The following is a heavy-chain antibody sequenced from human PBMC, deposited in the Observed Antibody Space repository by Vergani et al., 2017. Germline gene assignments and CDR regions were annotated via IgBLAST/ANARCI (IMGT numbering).Heavy chain of an antibody. D-gene: IGHD2-15*01. V-gene: IGHV3-21*01. J-gene: IGHJ6*02. CDR1: GFTFSSYS. CDR2: ISSSSSYI. CDR3: ARDGDVLGYCSGGSCYYGMDF. Sequence: EVQLVESGGGLVKPGGSLRLSCAASGFTFSSYSMNWVRQAPGKGLEWVSSISSSSSYIYYADSVKGRFTISRDNAKNSLYLQMNSLRAEDTAVYYCARDGDVLGYCSGGSCYYGMDFWGQGTTVTVSS.